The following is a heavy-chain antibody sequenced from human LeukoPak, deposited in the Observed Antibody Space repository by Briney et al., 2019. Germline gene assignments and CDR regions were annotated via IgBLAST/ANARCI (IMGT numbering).Heavy chain of an antibody. D-gene: IGHD5-18*01. CDR1: GGSISSGDYY. V-gene: IGHV4-30-4*01. CDR2: IYYSGST. Sequence: SETLSLTCTVSGGSISSGDYYWSWIRQPPGKGLEWIGYIYYSGSTYYNSSLKSRVTISVDTSKNQFSLKLSSVTAADTAVYYCASYTAMVTNYFDYWGQGTLVTVSS. CDR3: ASYTAMVTNYFDY. J-gene: IGHJ4*02.